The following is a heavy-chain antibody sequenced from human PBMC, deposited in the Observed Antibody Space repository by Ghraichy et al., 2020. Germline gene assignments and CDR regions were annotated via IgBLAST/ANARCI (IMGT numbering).Heavy chain of an antibody. Sequence: GGSLRLSCVASGFTFKNYAMHWLRQAPGKGLEWMADIAYDGSNKYYADSVKGRFTISRDNSRNTLHLQMDSLTFEDTSVYYCAKDTGVISSFGAFEIWGQGTVVTVSS. D-gene: IGHD6-6*01. CDR1: GFTFKNYA. CDR3: AKDTGVISSFGAFEI. J-gene: IGHJ3*02. V-gene: IGHV3-30*04. CDR2: IAYDGSNK.